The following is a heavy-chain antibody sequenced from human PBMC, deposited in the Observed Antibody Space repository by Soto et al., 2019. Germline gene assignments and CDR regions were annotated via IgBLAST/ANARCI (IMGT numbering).Heavy chain of an antibody. Sequence: SETLSLTCAVYGGSFSGYYWSWIRQPPGKGLEWIGEINHSGSTNYNPSLKSRVPISVDTSKNQFSLKLGSVTAADTAVYYCASFLNRGLRFLEWPRSYYYYYMDVWGKGTTVTVSS. CDR1: GGSFSGYY. CDR2: INHSGST. V-gene: IGHV4-34*01. CDR3: ASFLNRGLRFLEWPRSYYYYYMDV. D-gene: IGHD3-3*01. J-gene: IGHJ6*03.